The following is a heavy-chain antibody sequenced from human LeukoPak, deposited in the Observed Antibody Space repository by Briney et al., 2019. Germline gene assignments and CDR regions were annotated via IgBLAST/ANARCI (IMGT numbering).Heavy chain of an antibody. Sequence: QPGGSLRLSCAASGFTLRSYDMSWVRQAPGKGLEWVAATSGSGVNSYYADSVRGWFTISRDNSQNTLYLQMDSLRAEDTALYYCAKEYSGYDFDYWGQGTLVTVSS. V-gene: IGHV3-23*01. CDR2: TSGSGVNS. D-gene: IGHD5-12*01. J-gene: IGHJ4*02. CDR3: AKEYSGYDFDY. CDR1: GFTLRSYD.